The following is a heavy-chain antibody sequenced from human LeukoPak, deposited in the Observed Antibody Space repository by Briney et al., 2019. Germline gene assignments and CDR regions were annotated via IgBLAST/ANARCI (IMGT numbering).Heavy chain of an antibody. D-gene: IGHD4-17*01. Sequence: GGSLRLSCAASGFTFSSYAMHWVRQAPGKGLEWVAVISYDGSNKYYADSVKGRFTISRDNSKNTLYLQMNSLRAEDTAVYYCAREGDYAHDYWGQGTLVTVSS. V-gene: IGHV3-30-3*01. CDR3: AREGDYAHDY. J-gene: IGHJ4*02. CDR1: GFTFSSYA. CDR2: ISYDGSNK.